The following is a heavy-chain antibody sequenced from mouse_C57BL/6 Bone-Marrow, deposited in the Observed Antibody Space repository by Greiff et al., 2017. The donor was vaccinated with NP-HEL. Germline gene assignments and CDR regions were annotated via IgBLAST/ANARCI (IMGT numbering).Heavy chain of an antibody. D-gene: IGHD4-1*01. CDR2: ISDGGSYT. Sequence: EVQLVESGGGLVKPGGSLKLSCAASGFTFSSYAMSWVRQTPEKRLEWVATISDGGSYTYYPDNVKGRFTISRDNAKNNLYLQMSHLKSEDTAMYYCAREGKLGGAFDYWGQGTTLTVSS. CDR3: AREGKLGGAFDY. J-gene: IGHJ2*01. CDR1: GFTFSSYA. V-gene: IGHV5-4*01.